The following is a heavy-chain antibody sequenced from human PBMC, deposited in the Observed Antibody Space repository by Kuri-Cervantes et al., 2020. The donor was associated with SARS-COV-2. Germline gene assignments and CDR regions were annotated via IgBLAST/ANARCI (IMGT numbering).Heavy chain of an antibody. CDR2: IIPLFGTT. D-gene: IGHD2-2*01. J-gene: IGHJ4*02. Sequence: SVKVSCKASGGTFSSYAVTWVRQVPGQGFEWMGRIIPLFGTTIYAQKFRDRVTFTADKSTNTAYMELSSLRSEDTAVDYCARPYCTTTTCYDGTFDSWGQGTLVTVSS. V-gene: IGHV1-69*06. CDR1: GGTFSSYA. CDR3: ARPYCTTTTCYDGTFDS.